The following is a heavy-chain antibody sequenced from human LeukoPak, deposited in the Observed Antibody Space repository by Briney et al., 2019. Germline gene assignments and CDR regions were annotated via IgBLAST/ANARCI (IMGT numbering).Heavy chain of an antibody. J-gene: IGHJ4*02. V-gene: IGHV1-2*02. Sequence: GASVKVSCKASGYTFTGYYMHWVRQAPGQGLEWMGWINPNSGGTNYAQKFQGRVTMTRDTSINTAYMEVNRLRSDDTAVYYCAMVRGVEFDYWGQGTLVTVSS. CDR2: INPNSGGT. CDR3: AMVRGVEFDY. D-gene: IGHD3-10*01. CDR1: GYTFTGYY.